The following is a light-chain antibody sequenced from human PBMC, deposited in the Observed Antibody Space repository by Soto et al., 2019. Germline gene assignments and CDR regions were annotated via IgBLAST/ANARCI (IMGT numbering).Light chain of an antibody. V-gene: IGKV1-9*01. Sequence: IQLTQSPSSLSASVGDRVTITCRASQAISFYVAWYQQRPGRAPQLLIYAASALQTGVPSRFSGSGSDTDFTLKISRVEPEDVAVYYCMQGTHWPYTFGQGTQLEIK. CDR1: QAISFY. J-gene: IGKJ2*01. CDR3: MQGTHWPYT. CDR2: AAS.